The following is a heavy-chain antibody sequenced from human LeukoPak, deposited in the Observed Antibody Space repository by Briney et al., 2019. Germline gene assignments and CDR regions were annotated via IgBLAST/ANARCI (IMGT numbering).Heavy chain of an antibody. V-gene: IGHV4-39*01. CDR1: GDTVNTRRYS. J-gene: IGHJ4*02. Sequence: SETLSLTCPVSGDTVNTRRYSSGWIRQPPGKGQEWIGSIYHSGSTYYEPSLRSRVTISIDTSRNQFSLNLTSVTTADTALYFCARRDIVKGGFDYWGQGTLVTVSS. D-gene: IGHD3-16*02. CDR2: IYHSGST. CDR3: ARRDIVKGGFDY.